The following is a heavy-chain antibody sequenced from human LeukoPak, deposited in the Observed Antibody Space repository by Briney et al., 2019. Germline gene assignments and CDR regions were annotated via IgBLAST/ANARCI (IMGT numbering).Heavy chain of an antibody. D-gene: IGHD3-10*01. Sequence: KPSETLSLTCTVSGGSISSYWSWIRQSPGKGLEWIGYIYFTGTTNYNPSLKSRLTISIDTSRNQFSLKLGSVTAADTAVYYCAGFGAGSYYWGQGTLVTVSS. V-gene: IGHV4-59*12. CDR3: AGFGAGSYY. J-gene: IGHJ4*02. CDR1: GGSISSY. CDR2: IYFTGTT.